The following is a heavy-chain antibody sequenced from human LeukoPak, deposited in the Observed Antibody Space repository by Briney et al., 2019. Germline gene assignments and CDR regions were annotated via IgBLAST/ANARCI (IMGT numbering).Heavy chain of an antibody. V-gene: IGHV3-23*01. D-gene: IGHD3-9*01. CDR3: AKWGDYDVLTGYYVPDY. CDR1: GFTFSNYD. Sequence: PGGSLRLSCAASGFTFSNYDMSWVRQAPGKGLEWVSAILRGGGSTYYADSVKGRFTVSRDNSKSTLYLQMNSLRAEDTALYYCAKWGDYDVLTGYYVPDYWGQGTLVTVSS. J-gene: IGHJ4*02. CDR2: ILRGGGST.